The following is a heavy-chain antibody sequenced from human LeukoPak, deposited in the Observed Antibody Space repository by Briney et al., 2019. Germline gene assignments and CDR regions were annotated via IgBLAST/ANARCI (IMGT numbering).Heavy chain of an antibody. D-gene: IGHD4-17*01. CDR2: IFYSGST. V-gene: IGHV4-39*01. CDR3: ARQISNYGVTTTYFDY. Sequence: SETLSLTCTVSGGSINTPNYYWGWIRQTPGKGLEWIGNIFYSGSTYYNPSLKSRVTISVDTSKNQFSLKLSSVTAADTAVYYCARQISNYGVTTTYFDYWGQGTLVTVSS. CDR1: GGSINTPNYY. J-gene: IGHJ4*02.